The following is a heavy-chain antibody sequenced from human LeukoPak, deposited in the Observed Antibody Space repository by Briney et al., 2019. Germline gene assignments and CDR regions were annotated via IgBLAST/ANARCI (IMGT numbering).Heavy chain of an antibody. CDR3: VRASGFNYYFDY. D-gene: IGHD3-9*01. J-gene: IGHJ4*02. CDR1: GFTFSSYN. CDR2: ISSTSSYI. V-gene: IGHV3-21*01. Sequence: PGGSLRLSCAASGFTFSSYNMTLVRQAPGKGLEWVSFISSTSSYIYYADSVKGRFTISRDNAKNSLYLQMNSLRADDTAVYYCVRASGFNYYFDYWGQGALVTVSS.